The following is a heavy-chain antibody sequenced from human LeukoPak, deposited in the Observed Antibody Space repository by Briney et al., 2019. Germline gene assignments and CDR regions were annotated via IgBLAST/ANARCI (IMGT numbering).Heavy chain of an antibody. CDR3: AKDRQYSGLSDAFDI. V-gene: IGHV3-9*01. D-gene: IGHD6-6*01. Sequence: GGSLRLSCAASGFTFDDYAMHWVRQAPGTGLEWVSGISWNSGSIGYADSVKGRFTISRDNAKNSLYLQMNSLRAEDTALYYCAKDRQYSGLSDAFDIWGQGTMVTVSS. J-gene: IGHJ3*02. CDR1: GFTFDDYA. CDR2: ISWNSGSI.